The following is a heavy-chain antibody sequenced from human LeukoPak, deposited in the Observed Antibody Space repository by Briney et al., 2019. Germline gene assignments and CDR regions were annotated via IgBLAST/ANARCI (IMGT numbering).Heavy chain of an antibody. CDR1: GASLNNNY. CDR3: ASGTFDGPLYGTYWYFHV. J-gene: IGHJ2*01. V-gene: IGHV4-59*01. D-gene: IGHD1-14*01. Sequence: SETLSLTCAVSGASLNNNYWTWVRQPPPKGLEWIGYIYSNGNTNYNPSLKGRVTMSIETSKNQFSLQLPSVTAADTAVYYCASGTFDGPLYGTYWYFHVWGRGTLVTVSS. CDR2: IYSNGNT.